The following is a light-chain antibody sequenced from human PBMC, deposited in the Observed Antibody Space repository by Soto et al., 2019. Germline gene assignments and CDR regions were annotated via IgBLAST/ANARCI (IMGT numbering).Light chain of an antibody. CDR1: SSDVGGYNY. Sequence: QSALTQPASVSGSPGQSITISCTGTSSDVGGYNYVSWYQQHPGKAPKLIIYDVSNRPSGVSNRFSGSRSGNTASLTISGLQADDEADYYCSSYTGTSTLLVFGGGTKLTVL. J-gene: IGLJ2*01. CDR3: SSYTGTSTLLV. CDR2: DVS. V-gene: IGLV2-14*01.